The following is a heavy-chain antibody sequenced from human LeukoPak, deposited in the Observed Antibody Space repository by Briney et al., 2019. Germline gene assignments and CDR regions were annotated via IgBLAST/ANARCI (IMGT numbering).Heavy chain of an antibody. CDR3: AGGEAISYYSSSWYTWFDP. V-gene: IGHV4-39*07. Sequence: SETLSLTCTVSGGSITTSNYYWGWIRQPPGKGLEWIGNIFYSGSTYYSPSLKSRVTISLDTSKNQFSLKLSSVTAADTAVYYCAGGEAISYYSSSWYTWFDPWGQGTLVTVSS. CDR1: GGSITTSNYY. J-gene: IGHJ5*02. CDR2: IFYSGST. D-gene: IGHD6-13*01.